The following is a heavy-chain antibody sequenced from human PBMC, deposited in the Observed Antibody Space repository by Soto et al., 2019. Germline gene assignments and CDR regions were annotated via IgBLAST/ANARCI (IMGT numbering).Heavy chain of an antibody. CDR2: IYWDNDK. D-gene: IGHD3-22*01. J-gene: IGHJ4*02. Sequence: QITLKESGPTLVKPTQTLTLTCTFSGFSLSTYGVSVGWIRQPPGKALEWLALIYWDNDKYYSPSLTSRLTSIKHHAEHQVVLTMTKMDPAATATYYCAHRLGIPYYYHCRGSGFVYWGQGTLVTVSS. V-gene: IGHV2-5*02. CDR1: GFSLSTYGVS. CDR3: AHRLGIPYYYHCRGSGFVY.